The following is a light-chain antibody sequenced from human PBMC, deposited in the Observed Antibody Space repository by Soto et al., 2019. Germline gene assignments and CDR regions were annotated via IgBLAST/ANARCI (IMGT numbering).Light chain of an antibody. CDR2: AGS. J-gene: IGLJ2*01. CDR3: SSYRGSSTLT. CDR1: SSDVGSYNL. Sequence: QSVLTQPASVSGSPGQSITISCTGTSSDVGSYNLVSWYQHPPGKAPKLIIYAGSKRPSGVSNRFSGSQSGNTASLTICGLQAEDEADYYCSSYRGSSTLTFGGGTKVTVL. V-gene: IGLV2-14*02.